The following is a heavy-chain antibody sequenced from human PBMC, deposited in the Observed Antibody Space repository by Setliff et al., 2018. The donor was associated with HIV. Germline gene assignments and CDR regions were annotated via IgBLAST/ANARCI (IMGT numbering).Heavy chain of an antibody. CDR2: INPKSGAT. CDR1: GYTFTDYF. Sequence: ASVKVSCKTSGYTFTDYFIHWVRQAPGQGLEWRGWINPKSGATNFAQKFQVRVTMTRDTSINTAYMEVKRLRSDDTAIYYCARAYSANYRGGGYFDYWGQGTLVTVSS. J-gene: IGHJ4*02. CDR3: ARAYSANYRGGGYFDY. D-gene: IGHD1-7*01. V-gene: IGHV1-2*02.